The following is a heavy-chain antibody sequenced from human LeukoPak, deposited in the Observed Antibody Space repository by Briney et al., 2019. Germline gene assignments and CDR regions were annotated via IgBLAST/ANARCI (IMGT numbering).Heavy chain of an antibody. V-gene: IGHV3-23*01. D-gene: IGHD3-10*01. Sequence: PGGSLRLSCVASGFTFSGQAMSWVRQAPGKGLEWVSDVSGGGGITYYADSVEGRFTISRDDSKNTLYLQKNSLRVDDTAVYYCGKGGSDYGHTDYWGQGTLVTVSS. J-gene: IGHJ4*02. CDR2: VSGGGGIT. CDR1: GFTFSGQA. CDR3: GKGGSDYGHTDY.